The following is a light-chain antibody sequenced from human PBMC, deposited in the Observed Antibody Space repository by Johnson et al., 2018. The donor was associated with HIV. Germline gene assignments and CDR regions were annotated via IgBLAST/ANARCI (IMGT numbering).Light chain of an antibody. CDR2: DNN. J-gene: IGLJ1*01. V-gene: IGLV1-51*01. CDR3: GTWDSSLSAVYV. CDR1: SSNIGNNY. Sequence: QSVLTQPPSVSAAPGQKVTISCSGSSSNIGNNYVSWYQQLPGTAPKLLIYDNNKRPSGIPDRFSGSKSGTSATLGITGLQTGDKADYYCGTWDSSLSAVYVFGTGPKVTVL.